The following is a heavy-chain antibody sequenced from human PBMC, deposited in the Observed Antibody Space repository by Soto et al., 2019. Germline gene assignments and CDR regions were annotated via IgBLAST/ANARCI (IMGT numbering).Heavy chain of an antibody. CDR2: IYYSGST. CDR3: ARSYYDYVWGSYRYGISWGAWFGP. CDR1: GGSISSGGYY. Sequence: PSETLSLTCTVSGGSISSGGYYWSWIRQHPGKGLEWIGYIYYSGSTYYNPSLKSRVTISVDTSKNQFSLKLSSVTAADTAVYYCARSYYDYVWGSYRYGISWGAWFGPWGQGTLVTVSS. J-gene: IGHJ5*02. D-gene: IGHD3-16*02. V-gene: IGHV4-31*03.